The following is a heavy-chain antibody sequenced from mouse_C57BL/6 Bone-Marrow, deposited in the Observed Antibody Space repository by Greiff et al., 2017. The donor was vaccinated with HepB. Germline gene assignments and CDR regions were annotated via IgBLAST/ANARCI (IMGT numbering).Heavy chain of an antibody. CDR3: ARDFGQYDGYSFAY. D-gene: IGHD2-3*01. Sequence: DVMLVESGGGLVQPGGSLSLSCAASGFTFTDYYMSWVRQPPGKALEWLGFIRNKANGYTTEYSASVKGRFTISRDNAQSILYLQMNALRAEDSATYYCARDFGQYDGYSFAYWGQGTRVTVSA. V-gene: IGHV7-3*01. CDR2: IRNKANGYTT. CDR1: GFTFTDYY. J-gene: IGHJ3*01.